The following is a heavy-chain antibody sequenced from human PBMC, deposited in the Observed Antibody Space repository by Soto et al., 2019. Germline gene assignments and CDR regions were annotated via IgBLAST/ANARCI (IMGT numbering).Heavy chain of an antibody. J-gene: IGHJ3*01. CDR1: GFTFSDTA. CDR2: IRSKGNNYET. V-gene: IGHV3-73*02. Sequence: EVQLVEAGGGLVQPGGSLKLSCTASGFTFSDTAIHWVRQASGTGLDWVGRIRSKGNNYETEYSESVKGRFVISRDDSRNTAYLQMVSVKTEDTALYYCARQGYDDFWSVDDALDVWGQGTMVAVSS. D-gene: IGHD3-3*01. CDR3: ARQGYDDFWSVDDALDV.